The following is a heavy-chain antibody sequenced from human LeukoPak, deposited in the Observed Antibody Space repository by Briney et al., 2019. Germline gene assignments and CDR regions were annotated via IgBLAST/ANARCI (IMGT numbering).Heavy chain of an antibody. CDR3: ARLRDYGNLFFYFYMDV. CDR1: GVSTGSQNYY. CDR2: IYHAGSA. Sequence: SETLSLSCSVSGVSTGSQNYYWAWIRQPPGKGLEWIGNIYHAGSAYYSAALKSRVTISIDTSKDHFSLRLTSLTAADTAVYYCARLRDYGNLFFYFYMDVWGKGATVTVSS. J-gene: IGHJ6*03. V-gene: IGHV4-39*02. D-gene: IGHD4-17*01.